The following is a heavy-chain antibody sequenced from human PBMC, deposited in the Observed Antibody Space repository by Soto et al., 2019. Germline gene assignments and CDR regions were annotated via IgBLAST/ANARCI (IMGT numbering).Heavy chain of an antibody. CDR1: GFTFSTYW. J-gene: IGHJ4*02. D-gene: IGHD3-10*01. CDR3: TRGPRPTSVGTGAY. V-gene: IGHV3-74*01. Sequence: EVQLVESGGGLVQPGGSLRLSCAASGFTFSTYWMHWVRQAPGKGLVWVSRINYDGSSTDYADCVKGRFTISRDNAKNTLYLKLNTLTAEDTAVYYCTRGPRPTSVGTGAYWGQGTLVTVSS. CDR2: INYDGSST.